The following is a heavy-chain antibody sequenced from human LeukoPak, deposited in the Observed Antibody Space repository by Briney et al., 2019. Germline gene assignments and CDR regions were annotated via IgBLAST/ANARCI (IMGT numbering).Heavy chain of an antibody. CDR2: IYTSGST. CDR3: ARDDMVRGIKYYYYGMDV. D-gene: IGHD3-10*01. CDR1: GGSISSYY. J-gene: IGHJ6*04. Sequence: PSETLSLTCTVSGGSISSYYWSWIRQPAGKGLEWIGRIYTSGSTNYNPSLKSRVTISVDTSKNQFSLKLSSVTAADTAVYYCARDDMVRGIKYYYYGMDVWGKGTTVTVSS. V-gene: IGHV4-4*07.